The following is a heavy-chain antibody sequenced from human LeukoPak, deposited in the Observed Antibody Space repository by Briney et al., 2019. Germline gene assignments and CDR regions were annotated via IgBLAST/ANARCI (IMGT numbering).Heavy chain of an antibody. CDR1: DGSISSYY. V-gene: IGHV4-59*01. CDR3: ARWGHFETSGFFVVEY. Sequence: SETLSLTCSISDGSISSYYWNWIRQSPGKGLEWIGHIHYSGSTHYSPSLQSRVSISIDTSKSHFTLKLRSVTAADTAVYYCARWGHFETSGFFVVEYWGQGALVTVSS. D-gene: IGHD6-19*01. CDR2: IHYSGST. J-gene: IGHJ4*02.